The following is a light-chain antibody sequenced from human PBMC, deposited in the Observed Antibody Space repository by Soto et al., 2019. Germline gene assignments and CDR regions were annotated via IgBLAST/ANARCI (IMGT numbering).Light chain of an antibody. V-gene: IGLV2-14*01. CDR2: DVS. J-gene: IGLJ2*01. CDR3: SSQAVSSTLV. CDR1: SSDIGAYNY. Sequence: QSVLTQPASVSGSPGQSITISCSGTSSDIGAYNYVSWYQQHPGKAPKLIIYDVSDRPSGASNRFSGSKSGNTASLTISGLQTEDDAHYYCSSQAVSSTLVFGGGTKLTVL.